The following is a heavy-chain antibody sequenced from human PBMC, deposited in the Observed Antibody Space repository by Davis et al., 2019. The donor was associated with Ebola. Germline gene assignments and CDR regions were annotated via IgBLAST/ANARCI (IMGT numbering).Heavy chain of an antibody. CDR2: IDPSDSYT. D-gene: IGHD6-19*01. CDR3: VRHLAVADDGAY. Sequence: GESLKISCQDSGNSFSSHWIGWVRQMPGKGLEWTGRIDPSDSYTRYSPSFQGHVTISADKSISTAYLQWSSLKASDTAMYYCVRHLAVADDGAYWGQGTLVTVSS. V-gene: IGHV5-10-1*01. CDR1: GNSFSSHW. J-gene: IGHJ4*02.